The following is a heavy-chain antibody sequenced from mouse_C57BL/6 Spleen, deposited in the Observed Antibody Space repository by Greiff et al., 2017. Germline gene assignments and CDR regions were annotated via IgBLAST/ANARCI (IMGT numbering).Heavy chain of an antibody. V-gene: IGHV1-18*01. J-gene: IGHJ4*01. Sequence: EVKLMESGPELVKPGASVKIPCKASGYTFTDYNMDWVKQSHGKSLEWIGDINPNNGGTIYNQKFKGKATLTVDKSSSTAYMELRSLTSEDTAVYYCARSPDYGYAMDYWCQGTSVTVSS. CDR3: ARSPDYGYAMDY. D-gene: IGHD2-4*01. CDR2: INPNNGGT. CDR1: GYTFTDYN.